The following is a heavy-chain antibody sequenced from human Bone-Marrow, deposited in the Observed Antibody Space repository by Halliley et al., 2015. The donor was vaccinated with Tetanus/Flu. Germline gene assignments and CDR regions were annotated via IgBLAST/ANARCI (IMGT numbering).Heavy chain of an antibody. J-gene: IGHJ2*01. D-gene: IGHD5-18*01. Sequence: YYNGNPNYNPPLKSRVTIAVDTSKNQFSLKLSSVTAADTAVYSCARLRVEEKVMVTGYYFDLWGRGTLVTVSS. CDR2: YYNGNP. CDR3: ARLRVEEKVMVTGYYFDL. V-gene: IGHV4-61*07.